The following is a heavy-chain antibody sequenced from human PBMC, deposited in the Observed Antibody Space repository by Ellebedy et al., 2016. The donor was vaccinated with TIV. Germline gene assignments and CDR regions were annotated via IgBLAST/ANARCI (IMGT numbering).Heavy chain of an antibody. CDR1: GFTFSSYS. J-gene: IGHJ4*02. CDR3: AKDLDFWSGYPLEGY. Sequence: GESLKISCAASGFTFSSYSMNWVRQAPGKGLEWVSYISSSSSSTIYYADSVKGRFTISRDNAKNSLYLQMNSLRAEDTAVYYCAKDLDFWSGYPLEGYWGQGTLVTVSS. V-gene: IGHV3-48*01. CDR2: ISSSSSSTI. D-gene: IGHD3-3*01.